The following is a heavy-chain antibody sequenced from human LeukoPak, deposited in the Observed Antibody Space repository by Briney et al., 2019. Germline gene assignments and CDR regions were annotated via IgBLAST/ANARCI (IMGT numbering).Heavy chain of an antibody. D-gene: IGHD1-26*01. Sequence: SVKVSCKASGGTFSSYAISWLRQAPGQGLEWMGGIIPIFGTANYAQKFQGRVTITADESTSTAYMELSSLRSEDTAVYYCATGRSYLDAFDSWRQGRNVTVPS. J-gene: IGHJ3*02. V-gene: IGHV1-69*01. CDR1: GGTFSSYA. CDR2: IIPIFGTA. CDR3: ATGRSYLDAFDS.